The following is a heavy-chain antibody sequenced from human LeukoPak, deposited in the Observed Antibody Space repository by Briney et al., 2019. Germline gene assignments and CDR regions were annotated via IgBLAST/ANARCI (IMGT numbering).Heavy chain of an antibody. CDR2: ISGSGGST. CDR1: GFTFSSYA. Sequence: PGGSLRLSCAASGFTFSSYAMSWVRQAPGKGLEWVSAISGSGGSTYYADSVKGRFTISRDNARNSLYLQMNSLRAEDTAVYYCARVSAGVIGIKDVFDIWGQGTMVTVSS. J-gene: IGHJ3*02. D-gene: IGHD3-16*02. CDR3: ARVSAGVIGIKDVFDI. V-gene: IGHV3-23*01.